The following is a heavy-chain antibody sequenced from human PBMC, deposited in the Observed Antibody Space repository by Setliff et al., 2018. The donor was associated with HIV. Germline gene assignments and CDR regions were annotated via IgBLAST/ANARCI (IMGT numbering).Heavy chain of an antibody. CDR1: GYTFTDYY. Sequence: ASVKVSCKASGYTFTDYYMHWVRQAPGQGLEWMGWINPKSGGTNSALKFQGRLTMTEDTSTDTAYMELSSLRSDDTAMYYCATDPGYSSTWYSESFQHWGQGTVGTVS. D-gene: IGHD6-13*01. CDR3: ATDPGYSSTWYSESFQH. J-gene: IGHJ1*01. CDR2: INPKSGGT. V-gene: IGHV1-2*02.